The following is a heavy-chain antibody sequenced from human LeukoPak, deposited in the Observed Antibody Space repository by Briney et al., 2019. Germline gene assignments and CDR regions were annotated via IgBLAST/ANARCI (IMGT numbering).Heavy chain of an antibody. CDR3: ATESVVGDFDY. CDR1: GGSVSSGSYY. Sequence: SSETLSFTCTVSGGSVSSGSYYWSWIRQPPGKGLEWIGYIYYSGSTNYNPSLKSRVTISVDTSKNQFSLKLSSVTAADTAVYYCATESVVGDFDYWGQGTLVTVSS. CDR2: IYYSGST. J-gene: IGHJ4*02. D-gene: IGHD1-26*01. V-gene: IGHV4-61*01.